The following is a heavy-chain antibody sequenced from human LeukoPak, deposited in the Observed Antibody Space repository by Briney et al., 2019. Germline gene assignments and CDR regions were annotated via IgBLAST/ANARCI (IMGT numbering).Heavy chain of an antibody. CDR1: GFTVSSKY. CDR2: LYSDGST. Sequence: PGGSLRLSCAPSGFTVSSKYVSWVRQAPGKGLEWVSILYSDGSTYYADSVEGRFTISRDNSKNTLYFQMNSLRVEDTAVYYCAKSERLTMIGGWAPTFDYWGQGTLVTVSS. J-gene: IGHJ4*02. CDR3: AKSERLTMIGGWAPTFDY. V-gene: IGHV3-66*01. D-gene: IGHD3-22*01.